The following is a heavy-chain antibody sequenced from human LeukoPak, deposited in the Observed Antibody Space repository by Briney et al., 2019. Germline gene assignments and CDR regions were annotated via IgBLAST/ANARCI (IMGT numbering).Heavy chain of an antibody. V-gene: IGHV4-59*01. CDR3: AKDFGGSYYFDY. CDR2: IYYSGST. CDR1: GGSISRYY. D-gene: IGHD1-26*01. J-gene: IGHJ4*02. Sequence: SETLSLTCTVSGGSISRYYWSWIRQPPGKGLEWIGYIYYSGSTNYNPSLKSRVTISVDTSKNQFSLKLSSVTAADTAVYYCAKDFGGSYYFDYWGQGTLVTVSS.